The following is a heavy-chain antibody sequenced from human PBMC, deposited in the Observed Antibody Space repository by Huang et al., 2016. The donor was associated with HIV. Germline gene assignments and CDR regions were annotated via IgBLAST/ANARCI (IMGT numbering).Heavy chain of an antibody. CDR1: GGSFSGYY. D-gene: IGHD3-10*01. CDR3: ARAPHYGSGSYYD. V-gene: IGHV4-34*01. CDR2: ITHSGST. Sequence: QVQLHQWGAGLLKPSETLSLTCAVYGGSFSGYYWSWIRQPPGKGLEWIGEITHSGSTNYNPSLKSRVTISEETSKNQFSLKLSSVTAADTAVYYCARAPHYGSGSYYDWGQGTLVTVSS. J-gene: IGHJ4*02.